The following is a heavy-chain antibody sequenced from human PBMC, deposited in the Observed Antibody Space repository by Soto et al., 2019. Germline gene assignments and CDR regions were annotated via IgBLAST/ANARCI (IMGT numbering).Heavy chain of an antibody. CDR2: IYPGDSDT. Sequence: PGESLKISSQGSGYSFTTYWISWVRQMPGKGLEGMVIIYPGDSDTRYSPSFQGQVTISADKSINTTYLQWSSLKASDTAMYYCARPESSGLLTPFDYWGQGTLVTVSS. D-gene: IGHD6-19*01. CDR3: ARPESSGLLTPFDY. CDR1: GYSFTTYW. V-gene: IGHV5-51*01. J-gene: IGHJ4*02.